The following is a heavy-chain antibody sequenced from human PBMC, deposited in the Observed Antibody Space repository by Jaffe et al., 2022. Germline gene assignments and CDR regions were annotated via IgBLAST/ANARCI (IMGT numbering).Heavy chain of an antibody. D-gene: IGHD3-3*01. CDR2: TYYRSKWYN. CDR3: ARASDTGITIFGVDHAFDY. CDR1: GDSVSSNSAA. V-gene: IGHV6-1*01. Sequence: QVQLQQSGPGLVKPSQTLSLTCAISGDSVSSNSAAWNWIRQSPSRGLEWLGRTYYRSKWYNDYAVSVKSRITINPDTSKNQFSLQLNSVTPEDTAVYYCARASDTGITIFGVDHAFDYWGQGTLVTVSS. J-gene: IGHJ4*02.